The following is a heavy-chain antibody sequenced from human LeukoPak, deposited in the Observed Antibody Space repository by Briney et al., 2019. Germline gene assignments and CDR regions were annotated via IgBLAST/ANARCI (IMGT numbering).Heavy chain of an antibody. CDR1: GFTFNSCW. D-gene: IGHD3-22*01. CDR2: IKEDGILK. CDR3: ARELSSGIDY. Sequence: GGSLRLSCAASGFTFNSCWMSWVRQAPGEGLEWVANIKEDGILKNYVDSVKGRFTISRDNAKNSLFLQINSLRVEDTAVYYCARELSSGIDYWGQGTLVTVSS. V-gene: IGHV3-7*05. J-gene: IGHJ4*02.